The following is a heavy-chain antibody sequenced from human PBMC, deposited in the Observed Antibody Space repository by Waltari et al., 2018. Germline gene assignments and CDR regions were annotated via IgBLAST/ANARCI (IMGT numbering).Heavy chain of an antibody. D-gene: IGHD4-17*01. CDR1: VFTVSSNY. CDR2: SCTDGRT. CDR3: ARDGSLDDYGDYLEF. J-gene: IGHJ4*02. V-gene: IGHV3-53*01. Sequence: VQLVESGGGLIQPGGSLRLSCAASVFTVSSNYMSWFRQAPGKGLEGVSVSCTDGRTYYADCVKGRFTISRDKSKNTMYLQMNSLRAEDTAVYYCARDGSLDDYGDYLEFWGQGTLVSVSS.